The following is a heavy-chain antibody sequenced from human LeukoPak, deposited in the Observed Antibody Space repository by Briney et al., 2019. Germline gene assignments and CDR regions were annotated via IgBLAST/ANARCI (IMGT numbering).Heavy chain of an antibody. V-gene: IGHV3-23*01. D-gene: IGHD5-12*01. Sequence: GGFLRLSCAASGITFSIYIMSWVRQAPGKGLEWVSAIVGSGRNTYYADSVKGRFTISRDNSKNTLYLQMNSLRAEDTAVYHCAKEGGYDGVDWWGQGTLVTVSS. CDR2: IVGSGRNT. J-gene: IGHJ4*02. CDR1: GITFSIYI. CDR3: AKEGGYDGVDW.